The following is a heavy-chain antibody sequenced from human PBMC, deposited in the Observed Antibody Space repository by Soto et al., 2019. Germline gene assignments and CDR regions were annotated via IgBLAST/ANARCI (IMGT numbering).Heavy chain of an antibody. V-gene: IGHV3-23*01. CDR1: GFTFSSYA. J-gene: IGHJ4*02. Sequence: EVQLLESGGGLVQPGGSLRLSCAASGFTFSSYAMSWVRQAPGKGLEWVSAISGSGGSTYYADSVKGRFTISRDNSKNTLYLQMNSLRAQDTAVYYCAKDPTTDYGDYRYYFDYWGQGTLVTVSS. D-gene: IGHD4-17*01. CDR2: ISGSGGST. CDR3: AKDPTTDYGDYRYYFDY.